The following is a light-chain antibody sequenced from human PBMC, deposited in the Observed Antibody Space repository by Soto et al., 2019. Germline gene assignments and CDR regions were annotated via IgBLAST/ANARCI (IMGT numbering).Light chain of an antibody. CDR3: SSYAGTHIV. Sequence: QSVLTQPPSASGSRGQSVAISYTGTSSDVGGYNYVSWYQQLPGKAPKLMIYDVSKRPSGVPDRFSGSKSGNSASLTVSGLQAADEADYYCSSYAGTHIVFGTGTKVTVL. V-gene: IGLV2-8*01. J-gene: IGLJ1*01. CDR1: SSDVGGYNY. CDR2: DVS.